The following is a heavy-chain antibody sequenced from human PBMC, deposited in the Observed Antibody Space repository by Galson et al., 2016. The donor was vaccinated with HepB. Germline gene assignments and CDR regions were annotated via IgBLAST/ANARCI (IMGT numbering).Heavy chain of an antibody. D-gene: IGHD1-26*01. J-gene: IGHJ4*02. Sequence: SLRLSCAASGFPFSGYAMTWVRQAPGKALEWVSSISGITSHIYYADSVKGRFPISRDNAKNSLSLQMDSLRAEDTAVYYCATVSWVGGYRASFDYWGQGTLVTVSS. CDR1: GFPFSGYA. CDR3: ATVSWVGGYRASFDY. V-gene: IGHV3-21*01. CDR2: ISGITSHI.